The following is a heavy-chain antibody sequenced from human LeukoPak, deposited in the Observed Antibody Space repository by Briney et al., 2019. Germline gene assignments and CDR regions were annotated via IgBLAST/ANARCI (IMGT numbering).Heavy chain of an antibody. D-gene: IGHD3-22*01. CDR1: GSTVSSNY. CDR3: ARDISYDSSGTFDY. Sequence: GGSLRLSCAASGSTVSSNYMSWVRQAPGKGLEWVSVIYSGGSTYYADSVKGRFTISRDNAKNSLYLQMNSLRAEDTAVYYCARDISYDSSGTFDYWGQGTLVTVSS. J-gene: IGHJ4*02. CDR2: IYSGGST. V-gene: IGHV3-53*01.